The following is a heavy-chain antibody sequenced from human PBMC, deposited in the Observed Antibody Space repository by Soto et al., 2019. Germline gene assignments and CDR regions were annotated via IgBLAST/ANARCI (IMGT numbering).Heavy chain of an antibody. CDR2: IYHSGST. Sequence: QLQLQESGSGLVKPSQTLSLTCAVSGGSISSGGYSWSWIRQPPGKGLEWIGYIYHSGSTYYNPSLNGRVAMSVDTSKNQFSLKLSSVTAADTAVYYCAGGGVDTAIAIYYFDYWGQGTLVTVSS. D-gene: IGHD5-18*01. J-gene: IGHJ4*02. V-gene: IGHV4-30-2*01. CDR3: AGGGVDTAIAIYYFDY. CDR1: GGSISSGGYS.